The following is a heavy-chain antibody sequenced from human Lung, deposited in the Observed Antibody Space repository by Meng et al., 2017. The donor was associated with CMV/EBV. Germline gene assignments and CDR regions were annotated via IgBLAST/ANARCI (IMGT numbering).Heavy chain of an antibody. D-gene: IGHD3-3*01. CDR2: ISWDGGST. Sequence: LSLTXAASGFTFDDYTMHWVRQAPGKGLEWVSLISWDGGSTYYADSVKGRFTISRDNSKNSLYLQMNSLRTEDTALYYCAKDHSDFWSGPFDYWGQGTLVTVSS. CDR3: AKDHSDFWSGPFDY. CDR1: GFTFDDYT. J-gene: IGHJ4*02. V-gene: IGHV3-43*01.